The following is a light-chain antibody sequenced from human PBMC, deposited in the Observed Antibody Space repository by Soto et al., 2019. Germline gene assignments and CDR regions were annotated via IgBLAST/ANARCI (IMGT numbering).Light chain of an antibody. J-gene: IGLJ3*02. CDR1: SSNIGSNY. CDR3: AAWDDSLSGRV. V-gene: IGLV1-47*01. Sequence: QSALTQPPSASGTPGQRVTISCSGSSSNIGSNYVYWYQQLPGTAPKLLIYRNNQRPSGVPDRFSGSKPGTSASLAISGLRSEDEADYYCAAWDDSLSGRVFGGGTKLTVL. CDR2: RNN.